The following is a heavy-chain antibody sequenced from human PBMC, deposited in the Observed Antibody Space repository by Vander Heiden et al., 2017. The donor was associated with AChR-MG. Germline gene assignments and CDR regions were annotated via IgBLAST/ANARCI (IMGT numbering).Heavy chain of an antibody. V-gene: IGHV4-34*01. CDR2: INHSGST. CDR1: GGSFSGYY. J-gene: IGHJ6*03. CDR3: ARGAIGIQLWLRFYYMDV. Sequence: QVQLQQWGAGLLKPSETLSLTCAVYGGSFSGYYWSWIRQPPGKGLEWIGEINHSGSTNYNPSLKSRVTISVDTSKNQFSLKLSSVTAADTAVYYCARGAIGIQLWLRFYYMDVWGKGTTVTVSS. D-gene: IGHD5-18*01.